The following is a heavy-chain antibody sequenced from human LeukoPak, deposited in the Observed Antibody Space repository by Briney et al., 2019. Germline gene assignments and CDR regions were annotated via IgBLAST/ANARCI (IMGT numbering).Heavy chain of an antibody. CDR2: IYYSGST. V-gene: IGHV4-38-2*02. CDR3: ARDFGQQLGKDLDY. Sequence: SETLSLTCTVSGYSINSAYYWGWIRQPPGKGLEWIGSIYYSGSTYYNPSLKSRVTISVDTSKNQFSLKLSSVTAADTAVYYCARDFGQQLGKDLDYWGQGTLVTVSS. J-gene: IGHJ4*02. D-gene: IGHD6-13*01. CDR1: GYSINSAYY.